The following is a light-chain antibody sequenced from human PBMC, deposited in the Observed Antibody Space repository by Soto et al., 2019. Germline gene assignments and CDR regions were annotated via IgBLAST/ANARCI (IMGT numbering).Light chain of an antibody. CDR2: EVS. J-gene: IGLJ1*01. Sequence: QYVLTQPPSASGSPGQSVSISCTGTSRDVGGNNYVSWYQQHPGKAPKLMIYEVSKRPSGVPDRFSGSKSGNTASLTVSGLQAEDEADYFCLSYAGSTNYVFGTGTKVTVL. CDR3: LSYAGSTNYV. V-gene: IGLV2-8*01. CDR1: SRDVGGNNY.